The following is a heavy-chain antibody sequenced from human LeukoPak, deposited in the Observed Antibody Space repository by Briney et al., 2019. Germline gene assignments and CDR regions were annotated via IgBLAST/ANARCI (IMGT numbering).Heavy chain of an antibody. CDR1: GFTFSNYW. Sequence: PGGSLRLSCAASGFTFSNYWMHWVRQAPGKGLVWVSRINSDGINTSYADSVKGRFTISRDNAKNSLYLQMNSLRAEDTAVYYCASIVGATSLDYWGQGTLVTVSS. CDR2: INSDGINT. J-gene: IGHJ4*02. V-gene: IGHV3-74*01. D-gene: IGHD1-26*01. CDR3: ASIVGATSLDY.